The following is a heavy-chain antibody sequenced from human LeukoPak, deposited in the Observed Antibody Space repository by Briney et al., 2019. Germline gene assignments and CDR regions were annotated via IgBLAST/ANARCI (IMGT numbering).Heavy chain of an antibody. Sequence: SETLSLTCTVSGASVSGSTYYWGWIRQPPGKGLEWIGTFYYSGSTYYKPSLKSRVTISVDRSKNQFSLKLTSVTAADTAVYHCARHIGTVVTGTGGDAFDTWGQGTMVTVSS. CDR2: FYYSGST. CDR3: ARHIGTVVTGTGGDAFDT. D-gene: IGHD2-8*02. J-gene: IGHJ3*02. V-gene: IGHV4-39*01. CDR1: GASVSGSTYY.